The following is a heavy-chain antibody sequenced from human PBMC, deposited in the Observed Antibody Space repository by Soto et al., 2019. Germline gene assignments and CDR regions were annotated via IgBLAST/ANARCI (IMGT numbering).Heavy chain of an antibody. CDR3: AKDQGAAVAGSYGMDV. CDR1: GLTSKKYG. CDR2: ISYDGNNK. Sequence: QLVQSGGGVVQWGGSLQTSGEAFGLTSKKYGLQWVGRAPGRGRRGVAAISYDGNNKHYADSVKGRFTVSRDDSKNTLFLQMNSLRVDDAAVYYCAKDQGAAVAGSYGMDVWGQGTTVTVSS. J-gene: IGHJ6*02. V-gene: IGHV3-30*18. D-gene: IGHD6-19*01.